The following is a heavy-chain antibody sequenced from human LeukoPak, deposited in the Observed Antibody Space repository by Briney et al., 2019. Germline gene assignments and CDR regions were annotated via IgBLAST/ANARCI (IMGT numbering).Heavy chain of an antibody. CDR1: GFKFDNYE. CDR3: VRLRRNSDRSYYYYYYDS. V-gene: IGHV3-21*01. D-gene: IGHD3-10*01. Sequence: PGGSLRLSCAASGFKFDNYEMSWVRQAPGKGLEWVSTISGTGDDTYYADAVRGRFTISRDNAKSSLYLQMDSLRAEDTAVYYCVRLRRNSDRSYYYYYYDSWGQGILVTVSS. CDR2: ISGTGDDT. J-gene: IGHJ5*01.